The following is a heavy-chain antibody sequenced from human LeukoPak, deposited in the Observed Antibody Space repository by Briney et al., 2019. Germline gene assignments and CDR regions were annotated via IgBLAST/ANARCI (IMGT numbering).Heavy chain of an antibody. D-gene: IGHD6-19*01. Sequence: ASVKVSCKVSGYTLTELSMHWVRQAPGKGLEWMGGFDPEDGETIYAQKFQGRVTMTEDTSTDTAYMELSSLRSEDTAVYYCVTFGYSSGWSHFDYWGQGTLVTVSS. V-gene: IGHV1-24*01. CDR3: VTFGYSSGWSHFDY. CDR2: FDPEDGET. J-gene: IGHJ4*02. CDR1: GYTLTELS.